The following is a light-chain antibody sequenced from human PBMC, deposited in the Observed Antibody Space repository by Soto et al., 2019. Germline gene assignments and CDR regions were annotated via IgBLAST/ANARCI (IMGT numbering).Light chain of an antibody. J-gene: IGKJ1*01. CDR2: GIS. Sequence: EIVLTQSPGILSLSPGERATLSCRASQTVDSNYFAWYQQKPGQAPRLLIYGISSRATGIPDRFSGSGSGTDFTLTISRLEPEDFAVYYCQQYGSSPRTFGQVTKVDI. CDR3: QQYGSSPRT. CDR1: QTVDSNY. V-gene: IGKV3-20*01.